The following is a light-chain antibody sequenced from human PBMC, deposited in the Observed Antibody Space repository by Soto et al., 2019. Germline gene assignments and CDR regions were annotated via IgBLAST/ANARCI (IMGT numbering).Light chain of an antibody. Sequence: QLVLTQSSSASASLGSSVKLTCTLNSGHSSYIIAWHQQQPGKATRYLMKLEGSGSYNKGSGVPDRFSGSSSGADRYLTISHLQFEDEDYYYCETGDSNTHGVFGGGTKLTVL. CDR3: ETGDSNTHGV. V-gene: IGLV4-60*02. CDR1: SGHSSYI. J-gene: IGLJ3*02. CDR2: LEGSGSY.